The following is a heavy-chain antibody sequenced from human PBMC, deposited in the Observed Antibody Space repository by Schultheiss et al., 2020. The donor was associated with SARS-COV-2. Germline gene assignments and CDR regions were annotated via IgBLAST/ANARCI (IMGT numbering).Heavy chain of an antibody. V-gene: IGHV3-23*01. CDR1: GFTFSSYA. J-gene: IGHJ4*02. CDR3: ASRGADGYNHFDY. CDR2: ISGSGGST. D-gene: IGHD5-24*01. Sequence: GGSLRLSCAASGFTFSSYAMSWVRQAPGKGLEWVSAISGSGGSTYYADSVKGRFTISRDNSKNTLYLQMNSLRAEDTAVYYCASRGADGYNHFDYWGQGTLVTVSS.